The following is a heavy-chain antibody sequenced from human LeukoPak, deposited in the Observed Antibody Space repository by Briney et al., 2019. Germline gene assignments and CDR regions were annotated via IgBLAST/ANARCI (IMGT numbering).Heavy chain of an antibody. CDR3: ARGGSGDYDFWSGYYPYYYYGMDV. V-gene: IGHV3-11*01. CDR2: ISSSGSTI. D-gene: IGHD3-3*01. J-gene: IGHJ6*02. Sequence: GGSLRLSCAASGFTFSDYYMSWIRQAPGKGLEGVSYISSSGSTIYYADSVKGRFTISRDNAKNSLYLQMNSLRAEDTAVYYCARGGSGDYDFWSGYYPYYYYGMDVWGQGTTVTVSS. CDR1: GFTFSDYY.